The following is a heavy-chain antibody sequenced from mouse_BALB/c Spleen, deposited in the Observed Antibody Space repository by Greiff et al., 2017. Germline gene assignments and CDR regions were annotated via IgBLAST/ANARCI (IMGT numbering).Heavy chain of an antibody. CDR2: IDPANGNT. V-gene: IGHV14-3*02. CDR3: ARSGGNYVWFAY. CDR1: GFNIKDSY. Sequence: EVQLQQSGAELVKPGASVKLSCTASGFNIKDSYMHWVKQRPEQGLEWIGRIDPANGNTKYDPKFQGKATITADTSSNTAYLQLSSLTSEDTAVYYCARSGGNYVWFAYWGQGTLVTVSA. D-gene: IGHD2-1*01. J-gene: IGHJ3*01.